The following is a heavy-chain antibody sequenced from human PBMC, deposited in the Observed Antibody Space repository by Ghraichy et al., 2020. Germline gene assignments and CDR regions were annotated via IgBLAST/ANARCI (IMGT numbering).Heavy chain of an antibody. J-gene: IGHJ5*02. CDR3: ASGQGSMTTVTT. CDR1: GGSISSSPYY. D-gene: IGHD4-17*01. Sequence: SETLSLTCTVSGGSISSSPYYWGWIRQPPGKGLEWIGNIYYSEDTYYNPSLKSRVIISVDTSKRQFSLKLISVTAADTAVYYCASGQGSMTTVTTWGQGTLVTVSS. V-gene: IGHV4-39*01. CDR2: IYYSEDT.